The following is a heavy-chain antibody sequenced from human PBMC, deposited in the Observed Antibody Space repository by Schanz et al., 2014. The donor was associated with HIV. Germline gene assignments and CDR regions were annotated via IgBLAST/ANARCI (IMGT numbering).Heavy chain of an antibody. Sequence: QVQLVESGGGVVQPGRSLRLSCAASGFTFSSYGMHWVRQAPGKGLEWVALIWYDGSNKYYADSLKGRFTISRDNSKNMLYLQMNSLRVEDTAVYYCVKGGSDWTPGPIWCQHWGQGTLVIVSS. V-gene: IGHV3-33*06. J-gene: IGHJ1*01. D-gene: IGHD2-21*02. CDR1: GFTFSSYG. CDR3: VKGGSDWTPGPIWCQH. CDR2: IWYDGSNK.